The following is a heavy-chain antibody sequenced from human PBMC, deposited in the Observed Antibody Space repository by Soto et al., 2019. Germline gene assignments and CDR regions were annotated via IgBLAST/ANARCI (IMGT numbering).Heavy chain of an antibody. CDR2: ISSGSSYI. J-gene: IGHJ5*02. CDR1: GFSFSSYS. Sequence: EVQLVESGGGLVKPGGSLRLSCAASGFSFSSYSMNWVRQAPGKGLEWVSYISSGSSYIYYADSVKGRFTISRDNTKNSLYLQMNSLRAEDTAVYYCASTVLDWFDPWGQGTLVTVSS. D-gene: IGHD3-3*02. V-gene: IGHV3-21*01. CDR3: ASTVLDWFDP.